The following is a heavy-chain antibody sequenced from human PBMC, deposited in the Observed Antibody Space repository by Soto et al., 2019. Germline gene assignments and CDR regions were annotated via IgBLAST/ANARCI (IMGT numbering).Heavy chain of an antibody. CDR2: ISSNGGTI. V-gene: IGHV3-64D*08. D-gene: IGHD1-26*01. Sequence: GRSLRLSCAASGFTFSSLSMNWVRQAPGKGLEYVSSISSNGGTIYYADSVKGRFTISRDNSKNTLYLQMSSLRAEDTAVYYCVKLVGAVRPETNDYWGQGTLVTVSS. CDR1: GFTFSSLS. J-gene: IGHJ4*02. CDR3: VKLVGAVRPETNDY.